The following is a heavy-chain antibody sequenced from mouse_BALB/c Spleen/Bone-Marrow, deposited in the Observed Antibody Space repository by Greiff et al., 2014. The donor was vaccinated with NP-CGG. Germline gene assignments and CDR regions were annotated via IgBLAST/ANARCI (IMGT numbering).Heavy chain of an antibody. D-gene: IGHD2-4*01. J-gene: IGHJ3*01. CDR2: IWAGGST. CDR1: GVSLTSYG. CDR3: ARVSSTMITTVFAY. V-gene: IGHV2-9*02. Sequence: QVQLQQSGPGLVSPSQSLSITCTVSGVSLTSYGVHWVRQPPGKGLEWLGVIWAGGSTNYNSALMSRLSISKDNSKSQVFLKMNSLQTDDTAMYYCARVSSTMITTVFAYWGQGTLVTVSA.